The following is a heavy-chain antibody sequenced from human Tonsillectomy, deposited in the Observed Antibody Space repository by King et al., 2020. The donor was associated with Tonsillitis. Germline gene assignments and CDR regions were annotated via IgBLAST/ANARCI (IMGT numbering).Heavy chain of an antibody. CDR1: GYTFTGYY. J-gene: IGHJ6*03. V-gene: IGHV1-2*04. D-gene: IGHD3-16*01. CDR2: INPDSGAT. Sequence: VQLVQSGAEVKKPGASVKVSCKASGYTFTGYYIHWVRQAPGQGLEWMGWINPDSGATYYTQKFQGWVTMTRDTSISTAHVELRRLKYDDTAVYYCARDHRWGGFSYMDVWGKGTTVTVS. CDR3: ARDHRWGGFSYMDV.